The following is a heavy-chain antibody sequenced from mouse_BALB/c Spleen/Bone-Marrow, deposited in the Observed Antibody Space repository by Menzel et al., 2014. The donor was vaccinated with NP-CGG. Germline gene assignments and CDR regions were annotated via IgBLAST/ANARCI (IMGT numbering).Heavy chain of an antibody. CDR2: INPSTGYT. D-gene: IGHD2-1*01. Sequence: QVHAKQSGAELAKPGASVKMSCKASGYTFTSFWMHWVKQRPGQGLEWIGYINPSTGYTDYNQKFKDKAALTADKSSSTAYMQLSSLTSEDSAVYYCARSGGNYDYAMDYWGQGTSVTVSS. V-gene: IGHV1-7*01. CDR1: GYTFTSFW. J-gene: IGHJ4*01. CDR3: ARSGGNYDYAMDY.